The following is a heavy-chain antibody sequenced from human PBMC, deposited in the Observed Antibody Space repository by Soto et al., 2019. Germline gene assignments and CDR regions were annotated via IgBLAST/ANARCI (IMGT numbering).Heavy chain of an antibody. Sequence: QVQLQQRGAGLLKPSETLSLTCVVFGGSFSSYYWSWFRQPPGKGLEWIGEINHRGNTNYNPSLKSRVSMSVDTSKNQFSLKLTSVTAADTALYYCARAVTGARLVDWYFDLWGPGTQVTVSS. CDR1: GGSFSSYY. J-gene: IGHJ2*01. CDR3: ARAVTGARLVDWYFDL. V-gene: IGHV4-34*02. CDR2: INHRGNT. D-gene: IGHD2-21*02.